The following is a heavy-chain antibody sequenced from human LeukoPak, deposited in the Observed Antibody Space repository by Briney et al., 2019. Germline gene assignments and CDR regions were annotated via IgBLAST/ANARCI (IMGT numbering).Heavy chain of an antibody. Sequence: GGSLRLSCAASGFTVTNNYMCWVRQAPGKGLEWVSVILSNDNTYHADSVKGRFAISRDTSKNTLYLQMNSLRAEDTAVYYCAAVSTKTYYYGLDVWGQGTTVTVSS. CDR3: AAVSTKTYYYGLDV. V-gene: IGHV3-53*01. D-gene: IGHD4-17*01. CDR1: GFTVTNNY. J-gene: IGHJ6*02. CDR2: ILSNDNT.